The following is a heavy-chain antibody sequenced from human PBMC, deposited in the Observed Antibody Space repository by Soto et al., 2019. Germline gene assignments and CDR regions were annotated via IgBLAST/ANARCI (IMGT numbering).Heavy chain of an antibody. CDR2: ISSSSSYI. D-gene: IGHD6-6*01. Sequence: AGGSLRLSCAASGFTFSSYSTNWVRQAPGKGLEWVSSISSSSSYIYYADSVKGRFTISRDNAKNSLYLQMNSLRAEDTAVYYCARDQSPYSSSSGVGYWGQGTLVTVSS. J-gene: IGHJ4*02. CDR3: ARDQSPYSSSSGVGY. CDR1: GFTFSSYS. V-gene: IGHV3-21*01.